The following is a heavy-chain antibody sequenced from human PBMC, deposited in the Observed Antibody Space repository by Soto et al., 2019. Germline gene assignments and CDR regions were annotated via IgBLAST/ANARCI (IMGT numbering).Heavy chain of an antibody. D-gene: IGHD2-15*01. CDR3: ARVKWLLRIYYGMDV. V-gene: IGHV1-69*13. CDR2: IIPIFGTA. J-gene: IGHJ6*02. CDR1: GGTFSSYA. Sequence: GASVKVSCKASGGTFSSYAISWVRQAPGQGLEWMGGIIPIFGTANYAQKFQGRVTVTADESTSTAYMELSSLRAEDTGIYYYARVKWLLRIYYGMDVWGQGTTVTVSS.